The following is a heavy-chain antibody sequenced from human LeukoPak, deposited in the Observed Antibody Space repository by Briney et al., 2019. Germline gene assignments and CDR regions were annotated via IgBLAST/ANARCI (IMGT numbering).Heavy chain of an antibody. D-gene: IGHD3-16*01. V-gene: IGHV4-39*07. J-gene: IGHJ5*02. Sequence: PSETLSLTCSVSGGSITTGTYHWAWLRQPPGRGLEWIGSVYFDGGTHYNRSLQSRVAISVDTSKNQYSLRLSSVTAADTAVYYCARDHYYDGRGRFDPWGQGTLVTVSS. CDR2: VYFDGGT. CDR3: ARDHYYDGRGRFDP. CDR1: GGSITTGTYH.